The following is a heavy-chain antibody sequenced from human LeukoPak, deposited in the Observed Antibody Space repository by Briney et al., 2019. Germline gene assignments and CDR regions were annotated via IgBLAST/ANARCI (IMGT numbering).Heavy chain of an antibody. CDR2: ISAYNGNT. D-gene: IGHD3-22*01. J-gene: IGHJ4*02. V-gene: IGHV1-18*01. CDR3: AKDIRRITMIVVVNSY. CDR1: GYTFTSYG. Sequence: VASVKVSCKASGYTFTSYGISWVRQAPGQGLEWMGWISAYNGNTNYAQKLQGRVTMTTDTSTSTAYMELRSLRSDDTAVYYCAKDIRRITMIVVVNSYWGQGTLVTVSS.